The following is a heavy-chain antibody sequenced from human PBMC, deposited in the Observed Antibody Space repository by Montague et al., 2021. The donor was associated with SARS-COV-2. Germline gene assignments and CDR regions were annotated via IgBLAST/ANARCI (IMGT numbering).Heavy chain of an antibody. CDR2: IYYSGTT. V-gene: IGHV4-61*01. D-gene: IGHD2-8*02. CDR1: GGSVSSSSYY. CDR3: ARDLVVTDGISDY. Sequence: SETLSLTCTVSGGSVSSSSYYWTWIRQPPGKGLEWIGYIYYSGTTNYNPSLKSRITISVDTSKNQFSLRLSSVTAADTAVYYCARDLVVTDGISDYWGQGTLVTVSS. J-gene: IGHJ4*02.